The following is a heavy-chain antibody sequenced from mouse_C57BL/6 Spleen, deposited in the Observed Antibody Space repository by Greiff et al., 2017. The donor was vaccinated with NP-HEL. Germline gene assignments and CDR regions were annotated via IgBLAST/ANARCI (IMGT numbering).Heavy chain of an antibody. CDR3: ARGEDYGFAY. CDR1: GYTFTSYW. CDR2: IDPSDSYT. Sequence: QVQLQQSGAELVKPGASVKLSCKASGYTFTSYWMQWVKQRPGQGLEWIGEIDPSDSYTNYNQKFKGKATLTVDTSSSTAYMQLSSLTSEDSAVYYCARGEDYGFAYWGQGTLVTVSA. D-gene: IGHD2-4*01. V-gene: IGHV1-50*01. J-gene: IGHJ3*01.